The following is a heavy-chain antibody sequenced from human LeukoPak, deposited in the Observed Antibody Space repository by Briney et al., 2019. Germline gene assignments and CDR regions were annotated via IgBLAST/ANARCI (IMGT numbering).Heavy chain of an antibody. D-gene: IGHD3-10*01. CDR1: GGSISSGSYY. V-gene: IGHV4-61*02. CDR2: IYTSGST. J-gene: IGHJ5*02. CDR3: ARAMVRGPGSWFDP. Sequence: SQTLSLTCTVSGGSISSGSYYWSWIRQPAGKGLEWIGRIYTSGSTNYNPSLKSRVAISVDTSKNQFSLKLSSVTAADTAVYYCARAMVRGPGSWFDPWGQGTLVTVSS.